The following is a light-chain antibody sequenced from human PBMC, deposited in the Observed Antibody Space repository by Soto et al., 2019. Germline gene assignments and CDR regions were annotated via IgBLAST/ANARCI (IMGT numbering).Light chain of an antibody. Sequence: EIVLTQSPGTLSLSPGERATLSCRASESVSSSFLAWYQQKPGQAPRLLIYGASSRATGIPDRFSRSGSGTDFTLTISRLEPEDVAVYYCQQYGRSPLTFGGGTKVEIK. J-gene: IGKJ4*01. V-gene: IGKV3-20*01. CDR3: QQYGRSPLT. CDR1: ESVSSSF. CDR2: GAS.